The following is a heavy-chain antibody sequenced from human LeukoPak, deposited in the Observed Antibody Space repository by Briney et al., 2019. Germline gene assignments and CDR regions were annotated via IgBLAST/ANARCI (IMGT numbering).Heavy chain of an antibody. Sequence: GRSLRLSCAASGFTFTTYGMHWVRQAPGKGLEWVALISFDGSDKYYSDSVKGRFTISRDNSRNTLYLQMNSLRAEDTAVYYCARDETAMVLFDYWGQGTLVTVSS. D-gene: IGHD5-18*01. CDR1: GFTFTTYG. V-gene: IGHV3-30*03. CDR3: ARDETAMVLFDY. CDR2: ISFDGSDK. J-gene: IGHJ4*02.